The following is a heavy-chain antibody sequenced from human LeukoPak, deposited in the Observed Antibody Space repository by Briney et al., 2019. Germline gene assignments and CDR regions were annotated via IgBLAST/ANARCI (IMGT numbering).Heavy chain of an antibody. D-gene: IGHD1-26*01. J-gene: IGHJ4*02. Sequence: GGSLRLSCAASGFTFSSYGMHWVRQAPGKGLEWVAVIWYDGSNKYYADSVKGRFTISRDNSKNTLYLQMNSLRVEDTAVYYCARDSGSYSVLDYWGQGTLVSVSS. CDR3: ARDSGSYSVLDY. CDR1: GFTFSSYG. V-gene: IGHV3-33*01. CDR2: IWYDGSNK.